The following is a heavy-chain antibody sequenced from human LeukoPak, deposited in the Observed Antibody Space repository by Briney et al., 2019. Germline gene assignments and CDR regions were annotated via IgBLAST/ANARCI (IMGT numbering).Heavy chain of an antibody. CDR1: GYTFTYYW. V-gene: IGHV5-51*01. J-gene: IGHJ4*02. CDR3: ARGRNVPYSSSSGPSDY. Sequence: HGESLKISCKGSGYTFTYYWIDWVRQMPGRGLEWMGIIYPGDSDTRYSPSFQGQVTISADKSISTAYLQWSSLKASDTAMYYCARGRNVPYSSSSGPSDYWGQGTLVTVSS. D-gene: IGHD6-6*01. CDR2: IYPGDSDT.